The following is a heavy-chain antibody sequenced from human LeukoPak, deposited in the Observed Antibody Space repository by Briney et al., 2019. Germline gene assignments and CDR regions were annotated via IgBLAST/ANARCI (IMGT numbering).Heavy chain of an antibody. CDR2: FDPEDGET. CDR3: ATMRWLVRYFDY. Sequence: ASVKVSCKVSGYTLTQLSMHWVRQVPGKGLEWMGGFDPEDGETIYAQKFQGRVTMTEDTSTDTAYMELSSVRSEDTAVYYCATMRWLVRYFDYWGQGTLVTVSS. V-gene: IGHV1-24*01. D-gene: IGHD6-19*01. CDR1: GYTLTQLS. J-gene: IGHJ4*02.